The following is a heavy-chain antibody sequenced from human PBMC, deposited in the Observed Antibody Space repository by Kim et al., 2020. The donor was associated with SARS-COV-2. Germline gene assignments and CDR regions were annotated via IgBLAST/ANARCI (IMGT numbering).Heavy chain of an antibody. D-gene: IGHD3-10*02. CDR1: GFTFSSYW. Sequence: GGSLRLSCAASGFTFSSYWMSWVRQAPGKGLEWVANIKQDGSEKYYVDSVKGRFTISRDNAKNSLYLQMNSLRAEDTAVYYCARNSGLFGELLSVWYFDLWGRGTLVTVSS. V-gene: IGHV3-7*01. CDR3: ARNSGLFGELLSVWYFDL. J-gene: IGHJ2*01. CDR2: IKQDGSEK.